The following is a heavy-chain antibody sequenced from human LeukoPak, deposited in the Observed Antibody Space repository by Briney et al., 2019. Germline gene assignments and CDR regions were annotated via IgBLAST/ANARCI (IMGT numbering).Heavy chain of an antibody. CDR2: TGTAGDT. D-gene: IGHD3-22*01. J-gene: IGHJ3*02. V-gene: IGHV3-13*01. Sequence: GGSLRLSCAASGFTVSSNYMSWVRQATGKGLEWVSATGTAGDTYYPGSVKGRFTISRENAKNSLYLQMNSLRAGDTAVYYCARDSGLGYFDIWGQGTMVTVSS. CDR1: GFTVSSNY. CDR3: ARDSGLGYFDI.